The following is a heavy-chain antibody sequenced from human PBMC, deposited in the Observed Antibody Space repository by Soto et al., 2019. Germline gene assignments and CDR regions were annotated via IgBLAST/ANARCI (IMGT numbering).Heavy chain of an antibody. CDR1: GLTFSSYA. Sequence: GGSLRLSCAASGLTFSSYAMSWVRQAPGKGLEWVSSISGNAGDTNYADSAKGRFTISRDNSKNTLYLQMNSLRAEDTAVYYCAKISTGSIRDYWGQGTLVTVSS. J-gene: IGHJ4*01. CDR3: AKISTGSIRDY. D-gene: IGHD3-3*02. V-gene: IGHV3-23*01. CDR2: ISGNAGDT.